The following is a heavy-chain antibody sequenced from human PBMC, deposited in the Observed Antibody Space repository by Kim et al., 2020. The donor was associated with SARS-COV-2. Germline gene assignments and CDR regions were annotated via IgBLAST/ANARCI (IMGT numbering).Heavy chain of an antibody. V-gene: IGHV3-48*03. J-gene: IGHJ4*02. CDR1: GFTFSSYD. CDR3: ARDVLRVMAAPAFDY. CDR2: ISTSGSTI. D-gene: IGHD2-21*01. Sequence: GGSLRLSCAASGFTFSSYDMNWVRQAPGKGLEWVSYISTSGSTIYYADSVKGRFTISRDNAKNSLYLQMNSLRAEDTAVYYCARDVLRVMAAPAFDYWGQGTLVTVSS.